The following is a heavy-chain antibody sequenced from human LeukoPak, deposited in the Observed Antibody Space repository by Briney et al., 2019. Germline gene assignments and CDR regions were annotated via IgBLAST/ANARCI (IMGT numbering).Heavy chain of an antibody. CDR1: GFTFSTYW. CDR2: IKSDGSDT. Sequence: GGSLRLSCAASGFTFSTYWMHWVRQAPGEGLVWVSRIKSDGSDTSYADSVKGRFTISRDNAKNTLYLQMNSLRAEDTAVYYCARDSITRYSSGSQYYYYYYGMDVWGQGTTVTVSS. V-gene: IGHV3-74*01. J-gene: IGHJ6*02. D-gene: IGHD6-19*01. CDR3: ARDSITRYSSGSQYYYYYYGMDV.